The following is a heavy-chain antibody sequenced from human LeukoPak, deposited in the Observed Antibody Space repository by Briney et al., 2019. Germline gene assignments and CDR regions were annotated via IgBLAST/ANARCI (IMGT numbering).Heavy chain of an antibody. Sequence: SETLSLTCTVSGGSISSYYWSWIRQPPGKGLEWIGYIYYSGSTNYNPSLKSRVTISVDTSKNQFSLKLSSVTAADTAVYYCARPRRGVSRVLDYWGQGTLVTVSS. CDR1: GGSISSYY. D-gene: IGHD6-13*01. CDR2: IYYSGST. J-gene: IGHJ4*02. V-gene: IGHV4-59*12. CDR3: ARPRRGVSRVLDY.